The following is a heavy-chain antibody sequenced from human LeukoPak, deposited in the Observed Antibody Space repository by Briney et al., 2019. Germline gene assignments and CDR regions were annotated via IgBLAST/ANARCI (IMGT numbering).Heavy chain of an antibody. D-gene: IGHD6-6*01. CDR1: GCTFTGYY. CDR3: ARDRNSGSSIDT. CDR2: IYPYSGDT. Sequence: ASVTVSCKASGCTFTGYYIHWVRQAPGQGLEWMGWIYPYSGDTNYAQNFQGRVTMTRDTSISTAYMELSSLKSDDTAVYYCARDRNSGSSIDTWGQGTMLTVSS. J-gene: IGHJ3*02. V-gene: IGHV1-2*02.